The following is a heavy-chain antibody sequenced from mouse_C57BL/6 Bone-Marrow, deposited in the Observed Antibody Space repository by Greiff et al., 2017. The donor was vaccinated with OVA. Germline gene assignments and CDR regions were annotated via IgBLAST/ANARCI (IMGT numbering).Heavy chain of an antibody. V-gene: IGHV5-9-1*02. J-gene: IGHJ1*03. D-gene: IGHD1-1*01. Sequence: DVMLVESGEGLVKPGGSLKLSCAASGFTFSSYAMSWVRQTPEKRLEWVAYISSGGDYIYYADTVKGRFTISRDNARNTLYLQMSSLKSEDTAMYYCTRGYYYGSSYPLYFDVWGTGTTVTVSS. CDR1: GFTFSSYA. CDR3: TRGYYYGSSYPLYFDV. CDR2: ISSGGDYI.